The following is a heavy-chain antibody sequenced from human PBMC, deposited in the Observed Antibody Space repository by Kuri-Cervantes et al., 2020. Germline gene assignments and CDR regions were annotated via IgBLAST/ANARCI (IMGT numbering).Heavy chain of an antibody. J-gene: IGHJ5*02. V-gene: IGHV3-9*01. CDR1: GFTFDDYD. CDR3: ARVRYYYDSSGYYPNWFDP. Sequence: SLKISCAASGFTFDDYDMHWVRQAPGMGLEWVSGITSKSDSVRYADSVRGRFTVSRDNAKNSLYLQMNSLRAEDTAVYYCARVRYYYDSSGYYPNWFDPWGQGPRSPSPQ. CDR2: ITSKSDSV. D-gene: IGHD3-22*01.